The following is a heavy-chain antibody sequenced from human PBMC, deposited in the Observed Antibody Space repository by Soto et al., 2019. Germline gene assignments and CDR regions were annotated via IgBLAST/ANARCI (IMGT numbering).Heavy chain of an antibody. J-gene: IGHJ4*02. CDR2: ISYDGSNK. CDR1: GFTFSSYG. Sequence: PGGSLRLSCAASGFTFSSYGMHWVRQAPGKGLEWVAVISYDGSNKYYADSVKGRFTISRDNSKNTLYLQMNSLRAEDTAVYYCAKDRDILTGPDYWGQGTLVTVSS. V-gene: IGHV3-30*18. CDR3: AKDRDILTGPDY. D-gene: IGHD3-9*01.